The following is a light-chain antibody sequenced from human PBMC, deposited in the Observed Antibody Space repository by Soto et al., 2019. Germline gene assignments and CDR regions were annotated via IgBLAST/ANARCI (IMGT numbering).Light chain of an antibody. J-gene: IGKJ2*01. CDR1: QSVASSY. CDR3: QQYGSSSYT. V-gene: IGKV3-20*01. Sequence: EIVLTQSPATLSLSPGEGATLSCRASQSVASSYLAWYQQKPGQAPRLLIYGASNRATGIPDRFSGGGSGTDFTLPISRLEPEDFAVYYCQQYGSSSYTFGQGTKLEIK. CDR2: GAS.